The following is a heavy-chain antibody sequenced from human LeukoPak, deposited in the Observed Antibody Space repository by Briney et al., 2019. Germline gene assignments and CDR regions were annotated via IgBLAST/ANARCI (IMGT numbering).Heavy chain of an antibody. V-gene: IGHV4-34*01. CDR1: SGSFSNYY. Sequence: SETLSLTCAVYSGSFSNYYWTWIRQPPEKGLEWIGEINHSGSTNYNPSLQSRVTMSVDTSKNHFSLKLNSVTAADTAVYYCARGPTKYQPNCFDPWGQGTLVTVSS. D-gene: IGHD1-14*01. J-gene: IGHJ5*02. CDR2: INHSGST. CDR3: ARGPTKYQPNCFDP.